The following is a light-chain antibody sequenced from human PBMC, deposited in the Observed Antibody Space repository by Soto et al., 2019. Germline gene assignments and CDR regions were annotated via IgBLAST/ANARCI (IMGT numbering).Light chain of an antibody. J-gene: IGKJ3*01. CDR3: QQYGSSPGLFT. Sequence: EIVLTQSPGTLSFSPGERATLPCRASQSISSSFLAWYQQKPGQAPRLLIYAASTRAPGIPDRFSGSGSGTDFTLTISRLEPEDFAVYYCQQYGSSPGLFTFGPGTKVDIK. V-gene: IGKV3-20*01. CDR1: QSISSSF. CDR2: AAS.